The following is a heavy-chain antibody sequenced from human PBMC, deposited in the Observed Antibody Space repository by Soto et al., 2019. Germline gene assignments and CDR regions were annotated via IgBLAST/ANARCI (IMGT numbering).Heavy chain of an antibody. CDR2: ISSSSSYI. D-gene: IGHD5-12*01. Sequence: PGGSLRLSCAASGFTFSSYSMNWVRQAPGKGLEWVSSISSSSSYIYYADSVKCRFTISRDNAKNSLYLQMNSLRAEDTAVDYCARSSIGEWVLYCRGVWHKQTTVSVSS. V-gene: IGHV3-21*01. CDR3: ARSSIGEWVLYCRGV. J-gene: IGHJ6*03. CDR1: GFTFSSYS.